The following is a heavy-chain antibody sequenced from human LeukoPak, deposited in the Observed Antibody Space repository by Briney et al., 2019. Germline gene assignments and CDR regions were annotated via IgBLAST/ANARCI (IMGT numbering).Heavy chain of an antibody. Sequence: SETLSLTCTVSGGSISSYYWSWIRQPPGKGLEWIGYIYYSGSTNYNPSLKSRVTISVDTSKNQFSLKLSSVTAAGTAVYYCARGATAVRIDYWGQGTLVTVSS. CDR3: ARGATAVRIDY. CDR2: IYYSGST. CDR1: GGSISSYY. D-gene: IGHD1-26*01. V-gene: IGHV4-59*01. J-gene: IGHJ4*02.